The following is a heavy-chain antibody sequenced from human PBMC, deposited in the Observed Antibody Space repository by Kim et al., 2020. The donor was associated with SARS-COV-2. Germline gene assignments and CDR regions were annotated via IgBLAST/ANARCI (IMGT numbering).Heavy chain of an antibody. CDR1: GFTFSSCA. D-gene: IGHD2-2*01. Sequence: GGSLRLSCAASGFTFSSCAMTWVRQAPGKGLEWVSTINDNGGRTYYADSVKGRFTISRDNTKNTLYLQMNSLRVEDTAVYYCASTREGIWGQGPMVTVSS. CDR2: INDNGGRT. J-gene: IGHJ3*02. V-gene: IGHV3-23*01. CDR3: ASTREGI.